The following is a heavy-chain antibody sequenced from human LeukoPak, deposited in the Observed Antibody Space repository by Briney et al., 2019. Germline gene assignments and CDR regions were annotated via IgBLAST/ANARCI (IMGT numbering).Heavy chain of an antibody. J-gene: IGHJ5*02. CDR1: GYTFTSYG. Sequence: GASVKVSCKASGYTFTSYGISWVRQAPGQGLEWMGWISAYYGNTNYAQKLQGRVTMTTDTSTSTAYMELRSLRSDDTAVYYCAGRVGMATPRGTNWFDPWGQGTLVTVSS. CDR2: ISAYYGNT. V-gene: IGHV1-18*01. CDR3: AGRVGMATPRGTNWFDP. D-gene: IGHD5-24*01.